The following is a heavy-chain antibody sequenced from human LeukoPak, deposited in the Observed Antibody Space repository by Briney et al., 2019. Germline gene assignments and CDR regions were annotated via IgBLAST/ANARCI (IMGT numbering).Heavy chain of an antibody. V-gene: IGHV3-21*01. J-gene: IGHJ4*02. D-gene: IGHD3-9*01. CDR3: ARGHYDVLASSYKWTPDY. CDR2: INSGGDYK. Sequence: GGSLRPSCAAPGFTLNDAWMRWVRQAPGEGLGWVSSINSGGDYKYYADSVKGRFTTSRDNAKNSLSLQLSSLRVEDTAIYYCARGHYDVLASSYKWTPDYWGQGTLVTVSS. CDR1: GFTLNDAW.